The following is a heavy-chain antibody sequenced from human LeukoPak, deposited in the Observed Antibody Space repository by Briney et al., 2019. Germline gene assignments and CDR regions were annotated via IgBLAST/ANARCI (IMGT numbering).Heavy chain of an antibody. CDR2: TYYRSKWYN. J-gene: IGHJ4*02. D-gene: IGHD5-12*01. V-gene: IGHV6-1*01. CDR3: ARDIARGYYSTVFDY. Sequence: SQTLSLTYAISGDSGSSSSAAWNWIRQSPSRGLEWLGRTYYRSKWYNDYAVSVKSRITINPDTSKNQFSLQLNSVTPEDTAVYYCARDIARGYYSTVFDYWGQGTLVTVSS. CDR1: GDSGSSSSAA.